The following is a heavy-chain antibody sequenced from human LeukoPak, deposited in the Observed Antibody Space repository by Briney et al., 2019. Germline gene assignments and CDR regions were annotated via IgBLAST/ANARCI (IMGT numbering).Heavy chain of an antibody. CDR1: GGSFSGYF. CDR2: INHSGST. CDR3: ARDRNLRKLYYFDY. D-gene: IGHD5-12*01. J-gene: IGHJ4*02. Sequence: SETVSLTCAVYGGSFSGYFWSWIRQPPGKGLEWIGEINHSGSTNYNPSLKSRVTISVDTSKNQFSLKLSSVTAADTAVYYCARDRNLRKLYYFDYWGQGALVTVSS. V-gene: IGHV4-34*01.